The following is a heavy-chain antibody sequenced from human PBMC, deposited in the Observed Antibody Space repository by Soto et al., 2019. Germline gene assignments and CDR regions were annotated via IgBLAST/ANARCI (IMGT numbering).Heavy chain of an antibody. CDR2: INPSGGST. J-gene: IGHJ4*02. CDR1: GYTFTSYY. V-gene: IGHV1-46*01. Sequence: ASVKVSCKASGYTFTSYYMHWVRRAPGQGLEWMGIINPSGGSTSYAQKFQGRVTMTRDTSTSTVYMELSSLRSEDTAVHYCARHAARDGWLNDFDYWGQGALVTVSS. D-gene: IGHD3-22*01. CDR3: ARHAARDGWLNDFDY.